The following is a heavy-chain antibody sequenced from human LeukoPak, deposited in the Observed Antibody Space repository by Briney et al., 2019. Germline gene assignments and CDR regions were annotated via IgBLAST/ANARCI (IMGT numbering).Heavy chain of an antibody. V-gene: IGHV3-74*01. CDR2: INSDGSVT. CDR1: GFTFSSYW. D-gene: IGHD3-9*01. CDR3: LVGLDY. J-gene: IGHJ4*02. Sequence: GGSLRLSCAASGFTFSSYWMHWVRQAPGKGLVWVSRINSDGSVTNYADSVKGRFIISRDNAKDTLYLQMNSLRAEDTAVYYCLVGLDYWGQGTLVTVSS.